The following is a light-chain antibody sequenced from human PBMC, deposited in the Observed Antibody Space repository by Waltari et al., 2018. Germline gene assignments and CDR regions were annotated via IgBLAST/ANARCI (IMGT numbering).Light chain of an antibody. Sequence: EIELTQSPRTLSLSPGESATRSRRTSQSVTRALSWYQQKPGQAPRLLLYGASNRATGISDRFSGSGSGTDFSLTISSLEPEDFAVYYCQHYLRLPVTFGQGTKVEVK. CDR2: GAS. CDR1: QSVTRA. CDR3: QHYLRLPVT. J-gene: IGKJ1*01. V-gene: IGKV3-20*01.